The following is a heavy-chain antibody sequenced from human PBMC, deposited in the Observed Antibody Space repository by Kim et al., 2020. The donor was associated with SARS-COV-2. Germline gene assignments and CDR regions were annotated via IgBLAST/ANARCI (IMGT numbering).Heavy chain of an antibody. D-gene: IGHD1-26*01. J-gene: IGHJ4*02. V-gene: IGHV3-30*04. Sequence: GGSLRLYCAASGFTFSSYAMHWVRQAPGKGLEWVAVISYDGSNKYYADSVKGRFTISRDNSKNTLYLQMNSLRAEDTAVYYCARTTSSVGAMADYWGQGTLVTVSS. CDR2: ISYDGSNK. CDR3: ARTTSSVGAMADY. CDR1: GFTFSSYA.